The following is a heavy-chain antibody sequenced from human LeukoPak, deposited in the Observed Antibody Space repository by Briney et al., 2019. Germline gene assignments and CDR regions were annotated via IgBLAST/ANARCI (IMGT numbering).Heavy chain of an antibody. V-gene: IGHV3-23*01. D-gene: IGHD6-6*01. CDR2: ISGSGGST. CDR3: AKGGPVAARPYFDY. Sequence: SGVSLRLSCAASGFTFSSYAMSWVRQAPGKGLEWVSTISGSGGSTYYADSVKGRFTISRDNSKNTLYLQMNSLRAEDTAVYYCAKGGPVAARPYFDYWGQGTLVTVSS. J-gene: IGHJ4*02. CDR1: GFTFSSYA.